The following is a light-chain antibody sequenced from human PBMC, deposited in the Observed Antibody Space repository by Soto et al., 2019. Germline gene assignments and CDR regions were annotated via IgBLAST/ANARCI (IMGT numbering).Light chain of an antibody. CDR2: GAS. CDR1: QSVSSSY. Sequence: EIVLTQSPGPLSLSPGERATLSWRASQSVSSSYLAWYQQKPGQAPRLLIYGASSRATGIPDRFSGSGSGTDFTLTISRLEPEDFAVYYCQQYGSSPPFLFGQGTKVDIK. V-gene: IGKV3-20*01. CDR3: QQYGSSPPFL. J-gene: IGKJ1*01.